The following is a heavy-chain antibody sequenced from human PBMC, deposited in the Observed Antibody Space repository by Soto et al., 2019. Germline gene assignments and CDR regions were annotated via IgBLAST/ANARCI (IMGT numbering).Heavy chain of an antibody. CDR2: FEPEAGET. CDR3: AKASDPDVKVVNRFDY. Sequence: ASVKVSCKVSGNTLTELSMHWVRQAPGKGPEWMGGFEPEAGETIYAQKIQGRVTMTEDTSTSTAYMELRSLRSDDTAVYYCAKASDPDVKVVNRFDYWGQGTLVTISS. D-gene: IGHD3-22*01. J-gene: IGHJ4*02. CDR1: GNTLTELS. V-gene: IGHV1-24*01.